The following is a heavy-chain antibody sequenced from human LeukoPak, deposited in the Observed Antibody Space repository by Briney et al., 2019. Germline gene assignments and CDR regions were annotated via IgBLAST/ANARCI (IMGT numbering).Heavy chain of an antibody. CDR1: GFSFISYG. Sequence: GGSLRLSCAASGFSFISYGMHWVRQAPGKGLEWVGVISDDGRNKKYADSVKGRFTISRDNSKDTLYLQMNSLRDEDTAVYYRAKRPSDYGDYVTYFDYWGQGTLVTVSS. CDR3: AKRPSDYGDYVTYFDY. CDR2: ISDDGRNK. V-gene: IGHV3-30*18. D-gene: IGHD4-17*01. J-gene: IGHJ4*02.